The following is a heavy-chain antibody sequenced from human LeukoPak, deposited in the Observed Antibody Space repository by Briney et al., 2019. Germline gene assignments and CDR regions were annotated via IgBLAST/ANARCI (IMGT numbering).Heavy chain of an antibody. CDR3: TTSTYSSSGWLGY. J-gene: IGHJ4*02. D-gene: IGHD6-19*01. CDR1: GFTFSSYA. V-gene: IGHV3-23*01. Sequence: GGSLRLSCAASGFTFSSYAMSWVRQAPGKGLEWVSAISGSGGSTYYADSVKGRFTISRDNSKNTLYLQMNSLRAEDTAVYYCTTSTYSSSGWLGYWGQGTLVTVSS. CDR2: ISGSGGST.